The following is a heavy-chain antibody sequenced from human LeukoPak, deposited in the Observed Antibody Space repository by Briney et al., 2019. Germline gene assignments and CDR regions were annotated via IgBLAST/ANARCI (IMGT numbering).Heavy chain of an antibody. D-gene: IGHD6-19*01. CDR2: IWYDGSNK. Sequence: GGSLRLSCAASGYTFSSYGMHWVRQAPGKGLEWVAVIWYDGSNKYYADSVKGRFTISRDNSKNTLYLQMNSLRAEDTAVYYCARVGVAPVAGDYWGQGTLVTVSS. J-gene: IGHJ4*02. CDR1: GYTFSSYG. V-gene: IGHV3-33*01. CDR3: ARVGVAPVAGDY.